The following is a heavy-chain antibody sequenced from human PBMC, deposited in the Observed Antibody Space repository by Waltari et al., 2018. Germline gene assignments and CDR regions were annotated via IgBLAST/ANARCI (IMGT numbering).Heavy chain of an antibody. CDR2: ISYNGST. Sequence: QLQLQESGPGLVKPSATLSLPCSVSLVSITTNRQSWGWIRQPPGQGLEWIGTISYNGSTYSSPSLRSRVTIFRDTSKNQLSLKLGSVTAADTAFYYCATYIGASLGTAAFDVWGQGTMVTVSS. V-gene: IGHV4-39*01. CDR3: ATYIGASLGTAAFDV. J-gene: IGHJ3*01. D-gene: IGHD5-12*01. CDR1: LVSITTNRQS.